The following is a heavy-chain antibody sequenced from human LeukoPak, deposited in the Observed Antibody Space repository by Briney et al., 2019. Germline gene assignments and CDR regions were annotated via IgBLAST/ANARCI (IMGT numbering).Heavy chain of an antibody. CDR2: INPNSGGT. CDR3: ARDRAYYDFWSGYDLPSNWFDP. CDR1: GYTFTGYY. D-gene: IGHD3-3*01. Sequence: ASVTVSFTASGYTFTGYYMHWVRQAPGQGLEWMGWINPNSGGTNYAQKFQGRVTMTRDTSISTAYMELSRLRSDDTAVYYCARDRAYYDFWSGYDLPSNWFDPWGQGTLVTVSS. J-gene: IGHJ5*02. V-gene: IGHV1-2*02.